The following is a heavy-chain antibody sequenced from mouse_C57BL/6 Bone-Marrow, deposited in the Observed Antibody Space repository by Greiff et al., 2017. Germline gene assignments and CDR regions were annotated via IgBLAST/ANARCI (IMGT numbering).Heavy chain of an antibody. J-gene: IGHJ4*01. CDR2: IYPSDSET. D-gene: IGHD1-1*01. Sequence: QVQLQQPGAELVRPGSSVKLSCKASGYTFTSYWMDWVKQRPGQGLEWIGNIYPSDSETHYNQKFKDKATLTVDKSSSTAYMQLSSLTSEDYAVYYGARRGVVATEYAMDYWGQGTSVTVSS. CDR1: GYTFTSYW. V-gene: IGHV1-61*01. CDR3: ARRGVVATEYAMDY.